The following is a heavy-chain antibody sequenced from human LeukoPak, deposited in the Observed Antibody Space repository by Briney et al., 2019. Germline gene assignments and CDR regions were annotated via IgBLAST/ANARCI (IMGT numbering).Heavy chain of an antibody. CDR3: ARDHSSSYGAFDI. J-gene: IGHJ3*02. V-gene: IGHV3-48*03. D-gene: IGHD6-13*01. CDR1: GFTFSSYE. Sequence: GGSLRLSCAASGFTFSSYEMNWVRQAPGKGLEWVSYISSSGSTIYYADSVKGRFTISRDNAKNSLYLQMNSLRAEDTAVYYCARDHSSSYGAFDIWGQGTMVTVSS. CDR2: ISSSGSTI.